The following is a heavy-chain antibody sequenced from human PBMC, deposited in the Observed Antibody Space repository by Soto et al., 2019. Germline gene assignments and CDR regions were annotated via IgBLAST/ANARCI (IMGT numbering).Heavy chain of an antibody. D-gene: IGHD3-10*01. CDR3: ARDLSAGVTGH. V-gene: IGHV1-18*01. CDR1: GYTFTSYR. J-gene: IGHJ4*02. CDR2: ISGYNGNT. Sequence: QVQLVQSGAEVKKPGASVKVSCKTSGYTFTSYRITWVRQAPGQGLEWMGWISGYNGNTNYAQKFQGRVTMTTDTSTRISYMELRSLGSDDTAVYYCARDLSAGVTGHWGQGNLVTVSS.